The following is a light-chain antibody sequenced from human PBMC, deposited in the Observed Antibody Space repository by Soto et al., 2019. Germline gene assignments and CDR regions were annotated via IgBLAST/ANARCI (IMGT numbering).Light chain of an antibody. CDR2: DAS. Sequence: QSALTQPASVSGSPGQSITISCTGTSIDVGGYNYVSWYQQHPGKAPKLMIYDASNRPSGVSNRFSGSKSGNTASLTIAGLQAEDEADYYCISYTSSSTLVFGGGTKLTVL. J-gene: IGLJ2*01. CDR1: SIDVGGYNY. CDR3: ISYTSSSTLV. V-gene: IGLV2-14*01.